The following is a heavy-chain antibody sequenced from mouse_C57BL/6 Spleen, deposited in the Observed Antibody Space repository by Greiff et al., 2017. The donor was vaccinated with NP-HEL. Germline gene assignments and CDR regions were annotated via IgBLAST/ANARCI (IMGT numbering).Heavy chain of an antibody. V-gene: IGHV3-6*01. J-gene: IGHJ4*01. CDR1: GYSITSGYY. D-gene: IGHD4-1*01. CDR2: ISYDGSN. Sequence: EVKVEESGPGLVKPSQSLSLTCSVTGYSITSGYYWNWIRQFPGNKLEWMGYISYDGSNYYNPSPKNRISITLDTSKNQFFLKLNSVTTEDTATYYCARDRANWDDYYAMDYWGQGTSVTVSS. CDR3: ARDRANWDDYYAMDY.